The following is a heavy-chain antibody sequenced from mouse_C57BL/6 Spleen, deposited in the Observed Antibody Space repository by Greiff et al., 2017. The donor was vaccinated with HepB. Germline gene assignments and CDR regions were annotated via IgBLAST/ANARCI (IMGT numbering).Heavy chain of an antibody. CDR3: TSQLGPYFDY. V-gene: IGHV6-6*01. CDR2: IRNKANNHAT. CDR1: GFTFSDAW. Sequence: EVQVVESGGGLVQPGGSMKLSCAASGFTFSDAWMDWVRQSPEKGLEWVAEIRNKANNHATYYAESVKGRFTISRDDSKSSVYLQMNSLRAEDTGIYYCTSQLGPYFDYWGQGTTLTVSS. D-gene: IGHD4-1*02. J-gene: IGHJ2*01.